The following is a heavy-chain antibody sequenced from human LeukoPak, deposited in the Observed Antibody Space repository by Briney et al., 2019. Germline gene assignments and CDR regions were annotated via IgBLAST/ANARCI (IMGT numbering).Heavy chain of an antibody. CDR3: ARDADHYDSGSAVDY. D-gene: IGHD3-10*01. V-gene: IGHV1-46*01. CDR1: GYTFTSYY. CDR2: IYPSGGGT. Sequence: ASVKVSCKASGYTFTSYYMHWVRQAPGQGLEWTGIIYPSGGGTSYAQKFQGRVTMTRDTSTSTVYMELSSLRSEDTAVYYCARDADHYDSGSAVDYWGQGTLVTVSS. J-gene: IGHJ4*02.